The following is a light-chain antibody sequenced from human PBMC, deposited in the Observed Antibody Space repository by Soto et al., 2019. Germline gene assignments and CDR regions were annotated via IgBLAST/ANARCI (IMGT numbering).Light chain of an antibody. CDR1: QSVSSSY. CDR3: LQYGSSPGT. J-gene: IGKJ2*01. CDR2: GAS. V-gene: IGKV3-20*01. Sequence: EIVLTQSPGTLSLSPGERATLSCRASQSVSSSYLAWYQQKPGQAPRLLIYGASSTATGIPDRFSGSGTGTDFTLTISRLEPEDFAVYYCLQYGSSPGTFGQGTKLEIK.